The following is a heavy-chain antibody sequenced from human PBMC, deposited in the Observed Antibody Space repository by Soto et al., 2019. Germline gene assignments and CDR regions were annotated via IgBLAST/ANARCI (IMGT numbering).Heavy chain of an antibody. CDR1: GGSISGSNW. Sequence: QVQLQESGPGLVKPSGTLSLTCAVSGGSISGSNWWSWVRQPPGKGLEWIGEIYHSGSTNYNPSLKSRVTISVDKSKNQFSLKLSSVTAADTAVYYCARVNSSGWSWPLGGMDVWGQGTTVTVSS. V-gene: IGHV4-4*02. CDR3: ARVNSSGWSWPLGGMDV. D-gene: IGHD6-19*01. CDR2: IYHSGST. J-gene: IGHJ6*02.